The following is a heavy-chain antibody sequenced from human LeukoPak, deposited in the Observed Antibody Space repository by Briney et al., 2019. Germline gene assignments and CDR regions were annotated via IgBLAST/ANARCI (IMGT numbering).Heavy chain of an antibody. CDR2: VIPILGIA. Sequence: SVKVSCKASGGTFSSYAISWVRQAPGQGLEWMGRVIPILGIANYAQKFQGRVTITADKSTSTAYMELSSLRSEDTAVYYCARPEGELDAFDIWGQGTMVTVSS. V-gene: IGHV1-69*04. CDR3: ARPEGELDAFDI. CDR1: GGTFSSYA. J-gene: IGHJ3*02. D-gene: IGHD1-26*01.